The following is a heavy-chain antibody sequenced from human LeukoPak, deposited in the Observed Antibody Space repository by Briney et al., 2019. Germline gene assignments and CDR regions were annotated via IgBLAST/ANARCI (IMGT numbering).Heavy chain of an antibody. CDR2: IIPTFGTA. D-gene: IGHD3-22*01. CDR1: GGTFSSYA. Sequence: SVKVSCKASGGTFSSYAISWVRQAPGQGLEGMGGIIPTFGTANYAQKFQGRVTITADKSTSTAYMELSSLRSEDTAVYYCARKVPNDSSGYYYRGQFDPWGQGTLVTVSS. V-gene: IGHV1-69*06. CDR3: ARKVPNDSSGYYYRGQFDP. J-gene: IGHJ5*02.